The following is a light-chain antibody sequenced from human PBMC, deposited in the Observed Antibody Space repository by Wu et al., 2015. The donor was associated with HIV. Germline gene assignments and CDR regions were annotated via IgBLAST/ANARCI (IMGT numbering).Light chain of an antibody. Sequence: EIVLTQSPGTLSLSPGERATLSCRASQSVTNSYLAWYQQKPGQAPSLLIYGASSRATGIPDRFSGSGSGTDFTLTISRLEPEDFAVYYCQQYGSSPPLTFGGGPRWRSN. V-gene: IGKV3-20*01. J-gene: IGKJ4*01. CDR2: GAS. CDR3: QQYGSSPPLT. CDR1: QSVTNSY.